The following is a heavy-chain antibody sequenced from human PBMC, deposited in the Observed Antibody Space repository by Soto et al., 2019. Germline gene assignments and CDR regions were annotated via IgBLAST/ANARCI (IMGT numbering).Heavy chain of an antibody. CDR1: GFTFTSSA. D-gene: IGHD6-13*01. V-gene: IGHV1-58*01. CDR2: IVVGSGNT. J-gene: IGHJ4*02. CDR3: AAEGSRAAAGTFDY. Sequence: ASVKVSCKASGFTFTSSAVQWVRQARGQRLEWIGWIVVGSGNTNYAQKFQERVTITRDMSTSTAYMELSSLRSEDTAVYYCAAEGSRAAAGTFDYWGQGTLVTVSS.